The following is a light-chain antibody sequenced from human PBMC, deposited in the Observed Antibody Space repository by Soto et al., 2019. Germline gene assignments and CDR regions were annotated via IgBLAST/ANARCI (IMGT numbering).Light chain of an antibody. CDR3: QQYNNWRT. CDR1: QSVSSK. J-gene: IGKJ1*01. CDR2: SAS. V-gene: IGKV3-15*01. Sequence: EIVMTQSPATLSLSPGQRATLSCRASQSVSSKLAWYQQRPGQAPRLLIYSASTRATGIPARFSGSGSGTEFTLTISSLQSEDFAVYYCQQYNNWRTFGQGTKVDIK.